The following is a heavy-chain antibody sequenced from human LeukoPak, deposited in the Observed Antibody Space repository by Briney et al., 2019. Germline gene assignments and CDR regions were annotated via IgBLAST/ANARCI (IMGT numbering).Heavy chain of an antibody. CDR2: SIPMFGIV. J-gene: IGHJ4*02. CDR3: ARADSSGYSLDENFDY. Sequence: GSSVKVSCKASGGTLSSYDINWVRQAPRQGLEWKGRSIPMFGIVNYAQNLQGRVTITADKSTNTAYMELSSLRSEDTAFYYCARADSSGYSLDENFDYWGQGTLVTVSS. V-gene: IGHV1-69*04. D-gene: IGHD3-22*01. CDR1: GGTLSSYD.